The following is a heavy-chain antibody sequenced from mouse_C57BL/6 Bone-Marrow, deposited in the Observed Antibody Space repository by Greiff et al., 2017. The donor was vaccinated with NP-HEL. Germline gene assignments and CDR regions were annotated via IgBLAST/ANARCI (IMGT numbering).Heavy chain of an antibody. V-gene: IGHV5-6*01. CDR2: ISSGGSYT. Sequence: EVQLVESGGDLVKPGGSLKLSCAASGFTFSSYGMSWVRQTPDKRLEWVATISSGGSYTYYPDSVKGRFTISRDNAKNTLYLQMSSLKSEDTAMYYCAREGWVYYYGRRYYAMDYWGQGTSVTVSS. D-gene: IGHD1-1*01. J-gene: IGHJ4*01. CDR3: AREGWVYYYGRRYYAMDY. CDR1: GFTFSSYG.